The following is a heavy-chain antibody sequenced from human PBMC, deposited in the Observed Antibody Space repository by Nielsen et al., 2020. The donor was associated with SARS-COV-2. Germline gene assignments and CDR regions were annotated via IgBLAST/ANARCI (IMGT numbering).Heavy chain of an antibody. D-gene: IGHD5-24*01. J-gene: IGHJ6*02. CDR1: GFTFDDYA. V-gene: IGHV3-9*01. CDR3: ARETPPGWPRHYYYGMDV. Sequence: SLKISCAASGFTFDDYAMHWVRQAPGKGLEWVSGISWNSGSIGYADSVKGRFTISRDNAKNSLYLQMNSLRAEDTAVYYCARETPPGWPRHYYYGMDVWGQGTTVTVSS. CDR2: ISWNSGSI.